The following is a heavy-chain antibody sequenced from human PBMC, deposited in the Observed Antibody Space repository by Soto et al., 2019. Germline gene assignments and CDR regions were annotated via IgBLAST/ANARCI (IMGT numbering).Heavy chain of an antibody. D-gene: IGHD3-22*01. J-gene: IGHJ4*02. Sequence: SETPSLTCTVSGGSISSSSYYWGWIRQPPGKGLEWIGSIYYSGSTYYNPSLKSRVTISVDTSKNQFSLKLSSVTAADTAVYYCARTYYYDSSGFPPRFGTSLWGQGTLVTVSS. V-gene: IGHV4-39*01. CDR3: ARTYYYDSSGFPPRFGTSL. CDR2: IYYSGST. CDR1: GGSISSSSYY.